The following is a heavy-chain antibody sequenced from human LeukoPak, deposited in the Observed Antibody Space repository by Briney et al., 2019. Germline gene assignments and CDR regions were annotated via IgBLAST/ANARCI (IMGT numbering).Heavy chain of an antibody. Sequence: PGGSLRLSCEASGFTFSIYAMSWVRQAPGKGLEWVSAINSGGITYYADSVTGRFTISRDDSKNTLYLQMNSLRAEDTAVYYCAKGYCTTSSCYAAKNFDYWGQGTLVTVSS. V-gene: IGHV3-23*01. J-gene: IGHJ4*02. CDR1: GFTFSIYA. D-gene: IGHD2-2*01. CDR2: INSGGIT. CDR3: AKGYCTTSSCYAAKNFDY.